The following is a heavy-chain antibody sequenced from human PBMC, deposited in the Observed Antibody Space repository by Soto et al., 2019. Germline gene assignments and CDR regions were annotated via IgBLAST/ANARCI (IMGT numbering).Heavy chain of an antibody. CDR2: IYYSGST. D-gene: IGHD6-6*01. Sequence: SETLSLTCTVSGGSISSYYWSWVRQPPGKELQYIGYIYYSGSTNYNPSLKSRVTVSDDTSTNQFSLTLSSVTAADTGVYYCASSSPFHYWGPGILVTVSS. V-gene: IGHV4-59*08. CDR1: GGSISSYY. J-gene: IGHJ4*02. CDR3: ASSSPFHY.